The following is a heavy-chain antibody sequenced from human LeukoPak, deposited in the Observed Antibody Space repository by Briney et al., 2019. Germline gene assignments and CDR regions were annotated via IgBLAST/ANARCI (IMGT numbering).Heavy chain of an antibody. V-gene: IGHV4-34*01. D-gene: IGHD5/OR15-5a*01. CDR1: GGSFSGYY. J-gene: IGHJ3*02. CDR2: INHSGST. CDR3: ARDPRPFYADPEAEGDAFDI. Sequence: SETLSLTCAVYGGSFSGYYWSWIRQPPGKGLEWIGEINHSGSTNYNPSLKSRVTISVDTSKNQFSLKLSSVTAADTAVYYCARDPRPFYADPEAEGDAFDIWGQGTMVTVSS.